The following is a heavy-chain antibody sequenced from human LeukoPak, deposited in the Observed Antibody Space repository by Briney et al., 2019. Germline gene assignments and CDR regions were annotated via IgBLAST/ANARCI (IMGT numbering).Heavy chain of an antibody. CDR1: GGSISSYY. V-gene: IGHV4-59*01. CDR3: ARDRYYYDSSGYSLFDY. CDR2: IYYSGST. Sequence: SETLSLTCTVSGGSISSYYWSWIRQPPGKGLEWIGYIYYSGSTNYNPSLKSRVTISVDTSKNQFSLKLRAVTAADTAVYYCARDRYYYDSSGYSLFDYWGQGTLVTVSS. J-gene: IGHJ4*02. D-gene: IGHD3-22*01.